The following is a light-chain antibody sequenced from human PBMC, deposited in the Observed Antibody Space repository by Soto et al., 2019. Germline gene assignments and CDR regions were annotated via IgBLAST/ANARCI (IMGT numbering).Light chain of an antibody. CDR3: QHYSTSPWT. CDR1: QSVSKY. J-gene: IGKJ1*01. V-gene: IGKV3-20*01. Sequence: EIVLTQSPGTLSLSPGERATLSCRASQSVSKYLAWYQQKLGQAPRVLIYGASSRATGIPDRFSGSGSGTDFIITISRLEPEDFAVYYCQHYSTSPWTFGQGTKVEIK. CDR2: GAS.